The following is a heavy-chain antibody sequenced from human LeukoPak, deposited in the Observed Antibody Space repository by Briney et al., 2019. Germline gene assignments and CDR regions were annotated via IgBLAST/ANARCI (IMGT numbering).Heavy chain of an antibody. D-gene: IGHD7-27*01. CDR3: ARLNTNWGFQVDH. V-gene: IGHV4-59*08. Sequence: SETLSLTCTVSGGSISGFYWSWIRQPPGKGLEWIGYIYYRGNTNYNPSLNSRVTMSVDTSKNQLSLKLSSVTAADTAVNYCARLNTNWGFQVDHWGQGTLVTVSS. CDR2: IYYRGNT. J-gene: IGHJ4*02. CDR1: GGSISGFY.